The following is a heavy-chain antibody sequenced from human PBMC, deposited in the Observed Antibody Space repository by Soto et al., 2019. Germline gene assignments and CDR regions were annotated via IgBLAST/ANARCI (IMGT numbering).Heavy chain of an antibody. CDR2: IYYSGST. V-gene: IGHV4-30-4*01. D-gene: IGHD3-9*01. J-gene: IGHJ3*02. Sequence: SETLSLTCTVSGGSISSGDYYWSWIRQPPGKGLEWIGYIYYSGSTYYNPSLKSRVTISVDTSKNQFSLKLSSVTAADTAVYYCARAISRLTIFPGPVGDSFEIWGQGTMVTVSS. CDR1: GGSISSGDYY. CDR3: ARAISRLTIFPGPVGDSFEI.